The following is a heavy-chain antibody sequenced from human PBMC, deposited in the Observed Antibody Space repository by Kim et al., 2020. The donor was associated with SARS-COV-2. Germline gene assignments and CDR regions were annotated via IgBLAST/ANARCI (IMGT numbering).Heavy chain of an antibody. V-gene: IGHV3-30*03. J-gene: IGHJ3*02. CDR1: GFTLTKYG. CDR3: TRGAVSGNDAFGI. CDR2: MSYDGSVK. D-gene: IGHD6-19*01. Sequence: GGSLRLSCEASGFTLTKYGMHWVRQAPGTGLEWVAFMSYDGSVKYYGETVKGRFTISRDTSKNTRFLQMDSLRAEDTAVYYCTRGAVSGNDAFGIWGQGSLVTVSS.